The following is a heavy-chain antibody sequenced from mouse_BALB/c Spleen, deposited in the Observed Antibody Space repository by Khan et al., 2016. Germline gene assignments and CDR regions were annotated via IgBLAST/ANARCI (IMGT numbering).Heavy chain of an antibody. CDR1: GYAFSSYW. CDR2: IYPGDGDT. V-gene: IGHV1-80*01. CDR3: GRVSSSGYVAWFAY. Sequence: QVQLKQSGAELVRPGSSVKISCKASGYAFSSYWMNWVKQRPGQGLEWIGQIYPGDGDTNYNGKFKGKATLTADKSSSTAYMQLSSLTSEDSAVYSCGRVSSSGYVAWFAYWGQGTLVTVSA. J-gene: IGHJ3*01. D-gene: IGHD3-1*01.